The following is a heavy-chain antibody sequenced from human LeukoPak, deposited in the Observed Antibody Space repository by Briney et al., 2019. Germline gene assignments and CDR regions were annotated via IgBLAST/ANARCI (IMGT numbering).Heavy chain of an antibody. D-gene: IGHD4-17*01. CDR2: ISSSGSTI. CDR3: ARDRLHYGEYEKTFDY. Sequence: GGSLRLSCAASGFTFSSYEMNCVRQAPGKGLEWVSYISSSGSTIYYAHSVKGRFNISRDNAKNSLYLQMNSLRAEDTAVYYCARDRLHYGEYEKTFDYWCQGTLVSVSS. V-gene: IGHV3-48*03. CDR1: GFTFSSYE. J-gene: IGHJ4*02.